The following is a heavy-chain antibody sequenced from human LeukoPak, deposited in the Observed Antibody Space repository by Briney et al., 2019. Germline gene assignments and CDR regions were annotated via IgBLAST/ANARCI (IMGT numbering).Heavy chain of an antibody. D-gene: IGHD6-19*01. CDR3: AKVSGPINYYYYYMDV. Sequence: GGSLRLSCAASGFTVSSNYMSWVRQAPGKGLEWVAFIRYDGSNKYYADSVKGRFTISRDNSKNTLYLQMNSLRAEDTAVYYCAKVSGPINYYYYYMDVWGKGTTVTISS. CDR2: IRYDGSNK. V-gene: IGHV3-30*02. CDR1: GFTVSSNY. J-gene: IGHJ6*03.